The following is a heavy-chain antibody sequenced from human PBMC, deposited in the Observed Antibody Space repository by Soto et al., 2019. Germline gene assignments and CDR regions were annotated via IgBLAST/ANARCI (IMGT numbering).Heavy chain of an antibody. CDR3: ARSRRTVRGVNYSRSYGMDV. CDR1: GFTFSSYW. J-gene: IGHJ6*02. Sequence: EVQLVESGGGLVQPGGSLRLSCAASGFTFSSYWMSWVRQAPGKGLEWVANIKQDGSEKYYVDSVKGRFTISRDNAKNSLYMQMNSLRAEDTAVYYCARSRRTVRGVNYSRSYGMDVWGQGTTVTVSS. D-gene: IGHD3-10*01. CDR2: IKQDGSEK. V-gene: IGHV3-7*05.